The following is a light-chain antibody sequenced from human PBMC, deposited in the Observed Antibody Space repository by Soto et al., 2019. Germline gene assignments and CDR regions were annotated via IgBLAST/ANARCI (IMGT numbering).Light chain of an antibody. V-gene: IGKV3-15*01. CDR1: QSVSSN. CDR2: GAS. J-gene: IGKJ2*01. CDR3: QQYNRWPPYS. Sequence: EILMTQSPATLSVSPGERATLSCRASQSVSSNLAWYQQKPGQAPRLLIYGASTRATGIPARFRGSGSGTEFTLTISSLQSEDFAVYYCQQYNRWPPYSFGQGTNLEIK.